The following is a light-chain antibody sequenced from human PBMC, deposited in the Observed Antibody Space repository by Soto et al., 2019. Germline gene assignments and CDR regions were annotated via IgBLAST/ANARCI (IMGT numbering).Light chain of an antibody. V-gene: IGKV1-5*03. Sequence: DIQMTQSPSTLSASVGDRVTITCRASQSINIWLTWYQQRPGKAPKLLIYEASNLESGVPSRFSGSGSGTEFTLTSSGLQPDDFATYYCQQYITYPTFGQGTKVEIK. J-gene: IGKJ1*01. CDR3: QQYITYPT. CDR2: EAS. CDR1: QSINIW.